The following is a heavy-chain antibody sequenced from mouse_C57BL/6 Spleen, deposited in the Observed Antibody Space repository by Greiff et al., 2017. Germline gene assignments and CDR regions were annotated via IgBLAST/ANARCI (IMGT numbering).Heavy chain of an antibody. D-gene: IGHD1-2*01. CDR1: GFNIKDDY. CDR2: IDPENGDT. Sequence: VQLQQSGAELVRPGASVKLSCTASGFNIKDDYMHWVKQRPEQGLEWIGWIDPENGDTGYAPKFQGKATLTADTSSNPAYLQLSSLTSEDTAVYYCTTGSEGGSGYYAMDYWGQGTSVTVSS. V-gene: IGHV14-4*01. J-gene: IGHJ4*01. CDR3: TTGSEGGSGYYAMDY.